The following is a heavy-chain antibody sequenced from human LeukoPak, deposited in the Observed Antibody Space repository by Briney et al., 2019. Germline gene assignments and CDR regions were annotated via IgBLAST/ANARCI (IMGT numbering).Heavy chain of an antibody. J-gene: IGHJ4*02. D-gene: IGHD3-10*01. V-gene: IGHV3-53*01. CDR1: GFAVSSNY. Sequence: GGSLRLSCAASGFAVSSNYMSWVRQAPGKGLEWVSVIYSDGRTYYADSVKGRFTISRDISKNTLFLQMTSLRAEDTAVYYCAKLKGWYGEGYFDYWGQGTLVTGSS. CDR2: IYSDGRT. CDR3: AKLKGWYGEGYFDY.